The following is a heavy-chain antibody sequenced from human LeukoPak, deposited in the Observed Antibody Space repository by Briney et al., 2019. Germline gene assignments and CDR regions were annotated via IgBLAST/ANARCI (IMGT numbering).Heavy chain of an antibody. D-gene: IGHD3/OR15-3a*01. V-gene: IGHV3-21*01. J-gene: IGHJ5*02. CDR2: ISRSSSYL. CDR1: GFTFSSYS. Sequence: GGSLRLSCAASGFTFSSYSMNWVRQAPGKRLEWVSSISRSSSYLYYADSVKSRFTISRDNAKNSLYLQMNSLRAEDTAVYYCARDGLGNSWFDPWGQGTLVTVSS. CDR3: ARDGLGNSWFDP.